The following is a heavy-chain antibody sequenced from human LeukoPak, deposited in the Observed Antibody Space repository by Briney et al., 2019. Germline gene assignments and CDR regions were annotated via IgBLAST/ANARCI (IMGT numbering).Heavy chain of an antibody. CDR1: GYTFTSYA. CDR2: INAGNGNT. J-gene: IGHJ5*02. CDR3: ARDGGYDFWSGYQNWFDP. V-gene: IGHV1-3*01. Sequence: GASVKVSCKASGYTFTSYAMHWVRQAPGQRLEWMGWINAGNGNTKYSQKFQGRVTITRDTSASTAYMELSSLRSEDTAVYYCARDGGYDFWSGYQNWFDPWGQGTLVTVSS. D-gene: IGHD3-3*01.